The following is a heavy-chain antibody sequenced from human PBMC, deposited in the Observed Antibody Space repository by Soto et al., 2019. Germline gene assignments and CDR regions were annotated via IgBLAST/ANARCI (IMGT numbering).Heavy chain of an antibody. CDR1: GFTFRTYE. D-gene: IGHD3-10*01. CDR3: ARVGTFYYGSGSMGGFDY. V-gene: IGHV3-48*03. Sequence: EVQLVESGGGLVQPGGSLRLSCAASGFTFRTYEMIWVRQAPGKGLEWLSYISSASTTVYYAASVRGRFTISRDNAKNFLYLQMNSLRADDTAVYYCARVGTFYYGSGSMGGFDYWGHGALVTVSS. CDR2: ISSASTTV. J-gene: IGHJ4*01.